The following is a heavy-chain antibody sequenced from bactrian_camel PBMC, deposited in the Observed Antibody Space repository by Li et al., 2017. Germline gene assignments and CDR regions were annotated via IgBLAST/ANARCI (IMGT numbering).Heavy chain of an antibody. CDR2: INTGGVT. V-gene: IGHV3S31*01. Sequence: VQLVESGGGVVQPGGSLRLSCAASGFTFSSYAMSWVRQAPGKGLEWVSGINTGGVTYYADAVKGRFTISRDNAKNTLYLQLNSLKTEDTAMYYCAKDGGDNWFWYNYWGQGTQVTVS. CDR1: GFTFSSYA. D-gene: IGHD7*01. J-gene: IGHJ4*01. CDR3: AKDGGDNWFWYNY.